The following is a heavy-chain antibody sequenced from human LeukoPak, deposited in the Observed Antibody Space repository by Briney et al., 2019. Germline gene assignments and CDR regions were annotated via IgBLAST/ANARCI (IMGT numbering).Heavy chain of an antibody. CDR3: APEYTQWGTT. CDR2: FDPEDGET. V-gene: IGHV1-24*01. J-gene: IGHJ5*02. CDR1: GYTFTSYG. Sequence: ASVKVSCRASGYTFTSYGISWVRQAPGKGLEWMGGFDPEDGETIYAQKFQGRVTMTEDTSTDTAYMELSSLRSEDTAVYYCAPEYTQWGTTWGQGTLVTVSS. D-gene: IGHD3-16*01.